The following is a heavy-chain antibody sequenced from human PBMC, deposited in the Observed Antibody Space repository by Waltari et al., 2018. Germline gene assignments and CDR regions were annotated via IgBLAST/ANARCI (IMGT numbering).Heavy chain of an antibody. Sequence: QVQLVQSGAEVKKPGASVKVSCKASGYTFTSYDINWVRQATGQGLEWMGWMKPNSGNTGYAQKFQGRVTMTRNTSISTAYMELSSLRSEDTAVYYCARGSYDSSGYYYYGFDPWGQGTLVTVSS. CDR3: ARGSYDSSGYYYYGFDP. CDR1: GYTFTSYD. J-gene: IGHJ5*02. D-gene: IGHD3-22*01. V-gene: IGHV1-8*01. CDR2: MKPNSGNT.